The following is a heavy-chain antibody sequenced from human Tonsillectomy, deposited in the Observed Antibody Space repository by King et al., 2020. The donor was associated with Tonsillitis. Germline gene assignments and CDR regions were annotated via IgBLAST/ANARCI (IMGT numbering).Heavy chain of an antibody. CDR3: AKITSGYFDY. Sequence: VQLVESGAEVKKPGASVKVSCKASGYTFTSYGISWVRQAPGQGLEWMGWINTNNGNTNYAQNFQGRVTMTTDTSTSTAYMDLRSLRSADTAVYYCAKITSGYFDYWGQGTLVTVSS. V-gene: IGHV1-18*01. D-gene: IGHD5-24*01. CDR2: INTNNGNT. CDR1: GYTFTSYG. J-gene: IGHJ4*02.